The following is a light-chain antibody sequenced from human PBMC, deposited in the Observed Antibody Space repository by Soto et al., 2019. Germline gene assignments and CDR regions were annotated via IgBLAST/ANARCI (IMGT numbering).Light chain of an antibody. CDR1: QSVLYSSNNKNY. CDR3: QQYST. J-gene: IGKJ4*01. V-gene: IGKV4-1*01. Sequence: DIAMTQSPDSLAVSLGERATINCKSSQSVLYSSNNKNYLAWYQQKPGQPPKLLIYWASTRESGVPDRFSGSGSGTDFTLTISSLQAEDVAVYYCQQYSTFGGGTKVEIK. CDR2: WAS.